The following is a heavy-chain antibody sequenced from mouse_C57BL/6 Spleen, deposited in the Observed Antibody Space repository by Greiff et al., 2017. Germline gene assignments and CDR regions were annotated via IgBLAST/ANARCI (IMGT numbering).Heavy chain of an antibody. J-gene: IGHJ2*01. CDR3: AREAPFDY. CDR1: GYTFTSYW. Sequence: VQLQQPGAELVMPGASVKLSCKASGYTFTSYWMHWVKRRPGQGLEWIGEIDPSDSYTNYNQKFKGKSTLTVDKSSSTAYMQLSSLTSEDSAVYYCAREAPFDYWGQGTTLTVSS. V-gene: IGHV1-69*01. CDR2: IDPSDSYT.